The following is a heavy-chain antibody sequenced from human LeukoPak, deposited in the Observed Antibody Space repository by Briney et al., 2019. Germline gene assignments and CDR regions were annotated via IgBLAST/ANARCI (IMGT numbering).Heavy chain of an antibody. CDR2: IKQDGSEK. Sequence: AGGSLRLSCAASGFTFSSYWMSWVRQAPGKGLEWVANIKQDGSEKYYVDSVKGRFTISRDNAKNSLCLQVNSLRAEDTAVYYYARLICIAAAGIFWFDPWGQGTLVTVSS. J-gene: IGHJ5*02. D-gene: IGHD6-13*01. V-gene: IGHV3-7*01. CDR3: ARLICIAAAGIFWFDP. CDR1: GFTFSSYW.